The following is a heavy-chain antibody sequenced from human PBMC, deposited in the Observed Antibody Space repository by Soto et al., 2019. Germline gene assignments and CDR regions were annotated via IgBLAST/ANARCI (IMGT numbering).Heavy chain of an antibody. Sequence: SETLSLTCTVSGGSISSGDYYWSWIRQPPGKGLEWIGYIYYSGSTYYNPFLKSRVTISVDTSKNQFSLKLSSVTAADTAVYYCARDQYYGSGSYYPWGQGTLVTVSS. CDR1: GGSISSGDYY. D-gene: IGHD3-10*01. CDR2: IYYSGST. CDR3: ARDQYYGSGSYYP. J-gene: IGHJ5*02. V-gene: IGHV4-30-4*01.